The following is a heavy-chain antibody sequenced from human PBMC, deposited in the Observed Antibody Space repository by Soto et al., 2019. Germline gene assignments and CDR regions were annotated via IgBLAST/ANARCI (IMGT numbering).Heavy chain of an antibody. CDR2: ITCNRSNK. CDR3: AKEVLIAAAAPIYYYYGMDV. J-gene: IGHJ6*02. D-gene: IGHD6-13*01. Sequence: PGGSLRLSCAASGFTFSTYTMNWVRQAPGKGLEWVSVITCNRSNKYYTDSVKGRFTISRDNSKNSLYLQMNSLRAEDTAVYYSAKEVLIAAAAPIYYYYGMDVWGQGTTVTVSS. V-gene: IGHV3-30*18. CDR1: GFTFSTYT.